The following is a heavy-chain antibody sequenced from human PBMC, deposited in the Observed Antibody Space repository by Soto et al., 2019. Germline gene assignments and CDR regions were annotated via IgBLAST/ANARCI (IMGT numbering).Heavy chain of an antibody. D-gene: IGHD6-13*01. CDR2: MNPNSVNT. CDR3: AREHSSSWRFDY. Sequence: QVQLVQSGAEVKKPGASVKVSCKASGYTFTSYDINWVRQATGQGLEWMGWMNPNSVNTGDAQKFQGRVTMTRNTAISTAYMELSSLRSEDTAVYYCAREHSSSWRFDYWGQGTLVTVSS. J-gene: IGHJ4*02. V-gene: IGHV1-8*01. CDR1: GYTFTSYD.